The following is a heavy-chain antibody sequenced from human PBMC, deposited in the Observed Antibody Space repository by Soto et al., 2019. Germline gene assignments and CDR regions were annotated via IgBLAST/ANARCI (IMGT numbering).Heavy chain of an antibody. Sequence: QLQLVQSGAEVKKPGSSEKVSCKASGGTFSAYAISWVRQAPGQGLEWMGGILPLSGTTNYTQRFQGRVTISADKSTSTAYMELSSLRSEDTAVYYCARANPTKYYDYVWGDYRRGGMDVWGQGTTVTVSS. CDR2: ILPLSGTT. D-gene: IGHD3-16*02. CDR3: ARANPTKYYDYVWGDYRRGGMDV. CDR1: GGTFSAYA. J-gene: IGHJ6*02. V-gene: IGHV1-69*06.